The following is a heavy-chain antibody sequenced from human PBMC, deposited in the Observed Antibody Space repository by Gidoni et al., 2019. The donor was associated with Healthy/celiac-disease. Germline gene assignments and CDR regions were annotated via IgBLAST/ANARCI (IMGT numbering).Heavy chain of an antibody. CDR1: GGSFSGYY. D-gene: IGHD3-3*01. CDR2: INHSGST. CDR3: ARAYDFWSGYWGY. V-gene: IGHV4-34*01. J-gene: IGHJ4*02. Sequence: QAQLQQWGAGLLKPSETLSLTCAVYGGSFSGYYWSWIRQPPGKGLEWIGEINHSGSTNYNPSLKSRVTISVDTSKNQFSLKLSSVTAADTAVYYCARAYDFWSGYWGYWGQGTLVTVSS.